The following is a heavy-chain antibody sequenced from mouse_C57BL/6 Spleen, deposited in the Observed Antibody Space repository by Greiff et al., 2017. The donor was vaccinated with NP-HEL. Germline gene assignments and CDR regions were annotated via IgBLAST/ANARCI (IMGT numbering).Heavy chain of an antibody. CDR3: ARGGEICYYGSCWYFDV. CDR2: INYDGSST. V-gene: IGHV5-16*01. D-gene: IGHD1-1*01. Sequence: EVKLVESEGGLVQPGSSMKLSCTASGFTFSDYYMAWVRQVPEKGLEWVANINYDGSSTYYLDSLKSRFIISRDNAKNILYLQMSSLKSEDTATYYCARGGEICYYGSCWYFDVWGTGTTVTVSS. J-gene: IGHJ1*03. CDR1: GFTFSDYY.